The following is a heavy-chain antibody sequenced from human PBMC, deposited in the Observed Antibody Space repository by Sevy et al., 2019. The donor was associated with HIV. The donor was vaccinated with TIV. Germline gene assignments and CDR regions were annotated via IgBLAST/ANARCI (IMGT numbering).Heavy chain of an antibody. J-gene: IGHJ5*02. D-gene: IGHD3-22*01. V-gene: IGHV4-30-4*01. Sequence: SETLSLTCTVSGGSISSGDYYWSWIRQPPGKGLEWIGYIYYSGSTYYNPSLKSRVTISVDTSKNQFSLKLSSVTAADTAEYYCARATMIVVVPPTVWFDPWGQGTLVTVSS. CDR3: ARATMIVVVPPTVWFDP. CDR1: GGSISSGDYY. CDR2: IYYSGST.